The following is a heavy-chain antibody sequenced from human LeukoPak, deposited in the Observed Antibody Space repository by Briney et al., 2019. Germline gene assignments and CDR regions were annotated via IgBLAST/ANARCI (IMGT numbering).Heavy chain of an antibody. CDR2: ISAYNGNT. Sequence: GASVKVSCKASGYTFTSYGISWVRQAPGQGLEWMGWISAYNGNTNYAQKLQGRVTMTTDTSTSTAYMELRSLRSGDTAVYYCARDRDYPEVVVAAIDDYWGQGTLVTVSS. V-gene: IGHV1-18*01. J-gene: IGHJ4*02. CDR3: ARDRDYPEVVVAAIDDY. D-gene: IGHD2-15*01. CDR1: GYTFTSYG.